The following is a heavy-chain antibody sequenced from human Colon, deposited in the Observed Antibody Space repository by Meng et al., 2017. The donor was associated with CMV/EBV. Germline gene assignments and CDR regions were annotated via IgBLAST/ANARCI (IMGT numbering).Heavy chain of an antibody. J-gene: IGHJ5*02. V-gene: IGHV4-39*06. D-gene: IGHD6-19*01. Sequence: VSGDSIRRDYYYWGCVRQSPGKGLEWIGSVYFTGYTTFNPSLQSRFNISLDTSKNQFHLKVKSLTAADTAVYYCVRDTKWLNWFAPWGQGTLVTVSS. CDR3: VRDTKWLNWFAP. CDR1: GDSIRRDYYY. CDR2: VYFTGYT.